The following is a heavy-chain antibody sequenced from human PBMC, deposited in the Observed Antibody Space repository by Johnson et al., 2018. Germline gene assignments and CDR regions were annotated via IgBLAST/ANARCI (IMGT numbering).Heavy chain of an antibody. CDR2: ISGSGGST. J-gene: IGHJ3*02. D-gene: IGHD7-27*01. CDR1: GFTFSSYA. Sequence: VQLVESGGGLVQPGGSLRLSCAASGFTFSSYAMSWVRQAPGKGLEWVSAISGSGGSTYYADSVKGRSTISRDNSKNTLFLQMNTLSAEDTALYYFAKGLNWGWKSAFDIWGQGTLVTVSS. V-gene: IGHV3-23*04. CDR3: AKGLNWGWKSAFDI.